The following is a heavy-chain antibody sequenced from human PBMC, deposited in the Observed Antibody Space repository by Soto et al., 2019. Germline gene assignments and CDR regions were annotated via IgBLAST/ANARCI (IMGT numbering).Heavy chain of an antibody. Sequence: SVKGSCKASGCTFSSYTISWVRQAPGQGLEWMGRIIPILGIANYAQKFQGRVTITADKSTSTAYMELSSPRSEDTAVYYCARDYQSGPDAFDIWGQGTMVTVSS. CDR3: ARDYQSGPDAFDI. CDR1: GCTFSSYT. V-gene: IGHV1-69*04. J-gene: IGHJ3*02. D-gene: IGHD5-12*01. CDR2: IIPILGIA.